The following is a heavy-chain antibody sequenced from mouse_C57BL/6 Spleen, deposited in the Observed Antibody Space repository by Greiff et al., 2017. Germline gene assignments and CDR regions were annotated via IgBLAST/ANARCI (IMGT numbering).Heavy chain of an antibody. CDR3: ARGGYYYGSAWFAY. CDR2: INPNNGGT. D-gene: IGHD1-1*01. CDR1: GYTFTDYN. Sequence: EVKLQESGPELVKPGASVKIPCKASGYTFTDYNMDWVKQSHGKSLEWIGDINPNNGGTIYNQKFKGKATLTVDKSSSTAYMELRSLTSEDTAVYYCARGGYYYGSAWFAYWGQGTLVTVSA. V-gene: IGHV1-18*01. J-gene: IGHJ3*01.